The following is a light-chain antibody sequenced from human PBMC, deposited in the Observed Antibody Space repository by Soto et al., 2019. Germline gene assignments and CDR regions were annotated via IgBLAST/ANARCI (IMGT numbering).Light chain of an antibody. Sequence: DIQLTQSPSFLSASVGDRVTITCRASQGISSYLAWYQQKPGKAPKLLIYAASTLQSGVPSRFSGSGSGTEFTLTISSLQPEDFATSYFQQLNSYPRTFGQGTKLEIK. CDR3: QQLNSYPRT. CDR2: AAS. J-gene: IGKJ2*01. CDR1: QGISSY. V-gene: IGKV1-9*01.